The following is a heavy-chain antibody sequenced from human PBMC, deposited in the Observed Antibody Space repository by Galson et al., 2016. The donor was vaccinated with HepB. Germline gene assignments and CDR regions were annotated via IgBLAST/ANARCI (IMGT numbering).Heavy chain of an antibody. D-gene: IGHD2-2*01. J-gene: IGHJ3*02. CDR2: INAGNGNT. V-gene: IGHV1-3*01. CDR1: GYTFTSYA. Sequence: SVKVSCKASGYTFTSYALHWVRQAPGQRLEWMGWINAGNGNTKYSQKFQGRVTITRDTSASTAYMELSSLRSEDTAVYYCARAGYCSSTSCSDAFDIWGQGTMVTVSS. CDR3: ARAGYCSSTSCSDAFDI.